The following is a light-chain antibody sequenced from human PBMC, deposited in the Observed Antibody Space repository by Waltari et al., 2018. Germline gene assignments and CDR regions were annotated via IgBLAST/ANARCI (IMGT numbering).Light chain of an antibody. CDR1: QGISSY. J-gene: IGKJ5*01. Sequence: DIQLTQSPSFLSASVGDRVTITCRASQGISSYLAWYQQKPGKAPKLLIYAASTLQSGVASRFSGSGSGTEFTLTISSLQPEDFATYYCQQHNSYLITFGQGTRLEIK. CDR2: AAS. CDR3: QQHNSYLIT. V-gene: IGKV1-9*01.